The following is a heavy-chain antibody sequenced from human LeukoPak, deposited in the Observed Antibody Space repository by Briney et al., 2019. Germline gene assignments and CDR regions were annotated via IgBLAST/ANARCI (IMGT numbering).Heavy chain of an antibody. J-gene: IGHJ3*02. V-gene: IGHV3-7*01. Sequence: GGSLRLSCAASGFTFSSYWMSWVRQAPGKGLEWVANIKQDGSEKYYVDSVKGRFTISRDNAKNSLYLQMNSLRAEDTAVYYCARALIVVVVAATRARADAFDIWGQGTMVTVSS. CDR1: GFTFSSYW. D-gene: IGHD2-15*01. CDR2: IKQDGSEK. CDR3: ARALIVVVVAATRARADAFDI.